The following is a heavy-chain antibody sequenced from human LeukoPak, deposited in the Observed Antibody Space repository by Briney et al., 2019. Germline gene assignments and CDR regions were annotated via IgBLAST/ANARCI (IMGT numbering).Heavy chain of an antibody. J-gene: IGHJ4*02. CDR2: ISSSSSTI. CDR3: ARDCSGGSCYSYHFDY. D-gene: IGHD2-15*01. V-gene: IGHV3-48*04. CDR1: GFTFSSYS. Sequence: PGGSLRLSCAASGFTFSSYSMNWVRQAPGKGLEWVSYISSSSSTIYYADSVKGRFTISRDNAKNSLYLHMNSLRAEDTAVYSCARDCSGGSCYSYHFDYWGQGTLVTVSS.